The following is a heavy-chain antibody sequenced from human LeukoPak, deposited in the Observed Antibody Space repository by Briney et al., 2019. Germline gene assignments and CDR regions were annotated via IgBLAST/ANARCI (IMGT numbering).Heavy chain of an antibody. Sequence: PGGSLRLSCAASGFTFDDDTMHWVRQAPGKGLEWVSLISWDGGSTYYADSVKGRFTISRDNSKNSLYLQMNSLRTEDTALYYCAKDRHCSGGSCYSSFFDYWGQGTLVTVSS. J-gene: IGHJ4*02. CDR2: ISWDGGST. CDR3: AKDRHCSGGSCYSSFFDY. CDR1: GFTFDDDT. V-gene: IGHV3-43*01. D-gene: IGHD2-15*01.